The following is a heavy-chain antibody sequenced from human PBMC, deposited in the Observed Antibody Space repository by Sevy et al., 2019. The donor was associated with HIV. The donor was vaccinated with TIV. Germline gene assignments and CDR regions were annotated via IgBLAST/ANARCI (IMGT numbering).Heavy chain of an antibody. CDR2: ISYDGSNK. Sequence: SCAASGFTFSSYAMHWVRQAPGKGLEWVAVISYDGSNKYYADSVKGRFTISRDNSKNTLYLQMNSLRAEDTAVYYCARDEDVVTSTDDAFDIWGQWTMVTVSS. V-gene: IGHV3-30-3*01. CDR1: GFTFSSYA. CDR3: ARDEDVVTSTDDAFDI. D-gene: IGHD2-15*01. J-gene: IGHJ3*02.